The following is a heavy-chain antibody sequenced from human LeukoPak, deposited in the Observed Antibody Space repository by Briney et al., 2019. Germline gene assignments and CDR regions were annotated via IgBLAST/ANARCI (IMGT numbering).Heavy chain of an antibody. CDR3: ATDYGDYLDY. D-gene: IGHD4-17*01. Sequence: ASVKVSCKASGYTFTSYHINWVRQATGQGLEWVGWMNPNNSDIGYAQKFQGRVTMTRNTSIGTAYMELSSLRSEDTAVYYCATDYGDYLDYWGQGTLVTVSS. CDR1: GYTFTSYH. V-gene: IGHV1-8*01. J-gene: IGHJ4*02. CDR2: MNPNNSDI.